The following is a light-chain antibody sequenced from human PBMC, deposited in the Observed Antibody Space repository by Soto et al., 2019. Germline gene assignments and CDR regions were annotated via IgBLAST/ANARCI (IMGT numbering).Light chain of an antibody. CDR1: SSDVGGYNY. J-gene: IGLJ3*02. CDR3: SSYTSSRTLV. Sequence: QSVLTQPASVSGSPGQSITISCTGTSSDVGGYNYVSWYQQHPGKAPKLMIYDVSNRPSGVSNRFSGSKSGNTASLTISGLRAEDEADYYCSSYTSSRTLVFGGGTKLTVL. V-gene: IGLV2-14*01. CDR2: DVS.